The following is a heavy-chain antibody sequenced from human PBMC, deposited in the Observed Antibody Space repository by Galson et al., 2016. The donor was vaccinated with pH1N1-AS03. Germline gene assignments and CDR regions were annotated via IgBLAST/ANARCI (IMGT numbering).Heavy chain of an antibody. D-gene: IGHD6-19*01. Sequence: SLRLSCAASGFTFSSYAMSWVRQAPGKGLEWVASIIGAGGVPYYAGSVKGRFAVSRDTSENTGYLQLDRLRAEDTAVYYGAKDKEAVADRRGYVFDDGGQGTLVTVSS. CDR1: GFTFSSYA. V-gene: IGHV3-23*01. CDR2: IIGAGGVP. CDR3: AKDKEAVADRRGYVFDD. J-gene: IGHJ4*02.